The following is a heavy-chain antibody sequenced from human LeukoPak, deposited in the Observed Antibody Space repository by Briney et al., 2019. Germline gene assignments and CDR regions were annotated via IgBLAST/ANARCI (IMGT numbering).Heavy chain of an antibody. J-gene: IGHJ3*01. D-gene: IGHD3-3*01. CDR1: GYAFINFD. CDR3: ASAGIKIFGSNAFDV. V-gene: IGHV1-18*01. CDR2: ISTYNGNT. Sequence: ASVKVSCKTSGYAFINFDITWVRQAPGQGLEWMGWISTYNGNTNYAQNVQDRVTMTTDTSTSTAYMELRSLRSDDTAVYYCASAGIKIFGSNAFDVWGQGTMVTVS.